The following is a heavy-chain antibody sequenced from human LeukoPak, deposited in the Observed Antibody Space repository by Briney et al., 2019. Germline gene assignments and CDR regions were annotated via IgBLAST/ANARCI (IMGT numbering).Heavy chain of an antibody. D-gene: IGHD6-13*01. Sequence: PGGSLRLSCAGSGISASGNYMSWVRQAPGKGLEWVSVTYSGGSTHYADSVKGRFTISRDNSKNTLYLQMNSLRAEDTAVYYCAKTGSSSWGYFDYWGQGTLVTVSS. CDR3: AKTGSSSWGYFDY. J-gene: IGHJ4*02. V-gene: IGHV3-53*05. CDR2: TYSGGST. CDR1: GISASGNY.